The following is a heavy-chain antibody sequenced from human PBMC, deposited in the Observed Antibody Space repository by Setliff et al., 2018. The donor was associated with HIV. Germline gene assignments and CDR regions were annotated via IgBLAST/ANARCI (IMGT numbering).Heavy chain of an antibody. V-gene: IGHV4-61*02. CDR3: GGNGYYSIDY. CDR1: GGSISSGDYY. J-gene: IGHJ4*02. Sequence: SETLSLTCTVSGGSISSGDYYWTWIRQPAGKGLQWIGRIHTSGNTNYNPSLKSRVTISVDKSKSQFSLKLNSATAADTAVYYCGGNGYYSIDYWGQGTLVTVS. CDR2: IHTSGNT. D-gene: IGHD3-22*01.